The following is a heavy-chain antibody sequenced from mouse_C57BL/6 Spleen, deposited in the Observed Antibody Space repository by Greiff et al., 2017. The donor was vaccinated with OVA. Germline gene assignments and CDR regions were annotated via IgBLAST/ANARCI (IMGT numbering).Heavy chain of an antibody. CDR1: GYAFSSSW. V-gene: IGHV1-82*01. CDR2: IYPGDGDT. J-gene: IGHJ2*01. Sequence: VQLQQSGPELVKPGASVKISCKASGYAFSSSWMNWVKQRPGKGLEWIGRIYPGDGDTNYNGKFKGKATLTADKASSTAYMQLSSLTSEDSAVYFCARAEVYGNLDWGQGTTLTVSS. D-gene: IGHD2-1*01. CDR3: ARAEVYGNLD.